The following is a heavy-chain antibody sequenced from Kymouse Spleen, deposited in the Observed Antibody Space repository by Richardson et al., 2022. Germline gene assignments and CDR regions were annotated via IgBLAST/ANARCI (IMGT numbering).Heavy chain of an antibody. Sequence: EVQLVESGGGLVQPGGSLKLSCAASGFTFSGSAMHWVRQASGKGLEWVGRIRSKANSYATAYAASVKGRFTISRDDSKNTAYLQMNSLKTEDTAVYYCTGLRYFDWLEMDVWGQGTTVTVSS. D-gene: IGHD3-9*01. CDR1: GFTFSGSA. CDR3: TGLRYFDWLEMDV. V-gene: IGHV3-73*02. CDR2: IRSKANSYAT. J-gene: IGHJ6*02.